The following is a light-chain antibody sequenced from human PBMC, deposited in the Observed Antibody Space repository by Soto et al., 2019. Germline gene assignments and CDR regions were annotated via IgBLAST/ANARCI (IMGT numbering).Light chain of an antibody. V-gene: IGKV1-5*03. J-gene: IGKJ4*01. CDR1: QSIRDW. Sequence: GYRVTITCRASQSIRDWLAWYQQKPGKAPKLLIFKTSSLKSGVPSRFSGSGSGTDFTFTISSLQPEDIATYYCQQYDNLPLTFGGGTKVDIK. CDR3: QQYDNLPLT. CDR2: KTS.